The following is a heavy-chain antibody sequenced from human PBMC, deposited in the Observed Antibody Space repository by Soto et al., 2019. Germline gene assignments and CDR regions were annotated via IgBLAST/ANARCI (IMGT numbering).Heavy chain of an antibody. CDR2: ISAYNGNT. V-gene: IGHV1-18*04. J-gene: IGHJ3*02. CDR1: CYTFTSYG. D-gene: IGHD3-10*01. Sequence: SVKVSFKASCYTFTSYGISWVRQAPGQGLEWMGWISAYNGNTNYAQKLQGRVTMTTDTSTSTAYMELRSLRSDDTAVYYCARDQGGYYDENAFDIWGQGTMVTVSS. CDR3: ARDQGGYYDENAFDI.